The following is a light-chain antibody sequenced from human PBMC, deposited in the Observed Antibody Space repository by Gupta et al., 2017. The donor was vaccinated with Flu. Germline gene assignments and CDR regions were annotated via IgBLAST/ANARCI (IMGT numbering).Light chain of an antibody. CDR3: QQRTNWPPFT. Sequence: TLSCSPGERTTLSCRASQSVTNGLAWYQQKPGQPPRLVIYETSNRATGIPARFSGSGSGTDFTLTISSVEPEDFAVYYCQQRTNWPPFTFGPGTKVDIK. CDR2: ETS. V-gene: IGKV3-11*01. CDR1: QSVTNG. J-gene: IGKJ3*01.